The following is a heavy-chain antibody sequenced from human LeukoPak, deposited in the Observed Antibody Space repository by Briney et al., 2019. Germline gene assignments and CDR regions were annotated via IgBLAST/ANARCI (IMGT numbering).Heavy chain of an antibody. CDR1: GGSIGNFF. CDR2: IYENGRT. V-gene: IGHV4-59*01. J-gene: IGHJ4*02. Sequence: SETLSLTCTVSGGSIGNFFWSWIRQSPGEGLEWIGFIYENGRTSYNPSLKSRVAISVDMSKNQFSLRLTSMTAADTAVYYCARDWELGHWGRGILVTVTS. D-gene: IGHD1-26*01. CDR3: ARDWELGH.